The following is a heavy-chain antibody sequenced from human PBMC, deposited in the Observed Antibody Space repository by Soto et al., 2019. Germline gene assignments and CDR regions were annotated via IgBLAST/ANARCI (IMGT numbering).Heavy chain of an antibody. Sequence: GGSLRLSCAASGFTFSSYAMHWVRQAPGKGLEWVAVISYDGSNKYYADSVKGRFTISRDNSKNTLYLQMNSLRAEDTAVYYCARDRGYCTNGVCYSAEYFQHWGQGTLVTVS. CDR3: ARDRGYCTNGVCYSAEYFQH. V-gene: IGHV3-30-3*01. CDR2: ISYDGSNK. D-gene: IGHD2-8*01. CDR1: GFTFSSYA. J-gene: IGHJ1*01.